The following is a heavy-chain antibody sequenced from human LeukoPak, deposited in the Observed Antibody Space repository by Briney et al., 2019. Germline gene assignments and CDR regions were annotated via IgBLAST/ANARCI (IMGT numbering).Heavy chain of an antibody. CDR3: AFLYGSGSYYNYDY. Sequence: SETLSLTCTVSGGSISSATYYWGWVRQPPGKGLEWIGYIYYSGSTYYNPSLKSRVTISVDTSKNQFSLKLSSVTAADTAVYYCAFLYGSGSYYNYDYWGQGTLVTVSS. D-gene: IGHD3-10*01. CDR2: IYYSGST. CDR1: GGSISSATYY. J-gene: IGHJ4*02. V-gene: IGHV4-30-4*08.